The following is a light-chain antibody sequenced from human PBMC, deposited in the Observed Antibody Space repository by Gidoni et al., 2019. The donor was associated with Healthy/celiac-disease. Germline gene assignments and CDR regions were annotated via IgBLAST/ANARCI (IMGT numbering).Light chain of an antibody. CDR3: QQYYSTPQT. J-gene: IGKJ1*01. CDR1: QSVLYSSNNKNY. CDR2: WAS. V-gene: IGKV4-1*01. Sequence: DIVMTQSPDSLAVSLGERAAINCKSSQSVLYSSNNKNYLAWYQQKPGQPPKLLICWASTRESGVPDRFSVSGSGTDFTLTISSLQAEDVAVYYCQQYYSTPQTFGQGTKVEIK.